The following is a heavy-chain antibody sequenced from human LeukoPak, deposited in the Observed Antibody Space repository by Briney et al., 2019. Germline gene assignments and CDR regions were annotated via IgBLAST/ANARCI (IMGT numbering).Heavy chain of an antibody. CDR1: GYSISSSYY. J-gene: IGHJ3*02. Sequence: PSETLSLTCAVSGYSISSSYYWGWIRQPPGKGLEWIGSIYHSGSTYYNPSLKSRVTISVDTSKNQFSLKLSSVTAADTAVYYCASEYYDFAEGAFDIWGQGTMVTVSS. D-gene: IGHD3-3*01. CDR2: IYHSGST. V-gene: IGHV4-38-2*01. CDR3: ASEYYDFAEGAFDI.